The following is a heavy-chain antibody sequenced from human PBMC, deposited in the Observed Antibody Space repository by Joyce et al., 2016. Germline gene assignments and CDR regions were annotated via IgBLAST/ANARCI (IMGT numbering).Heavy chain of an antibody. CDR1: GGSFSGYF. CDR3: ARARRGITLFRGVTGQYLQR. V-gene: IGHV4-34*12. CDR2: IIDRGRT. D-gene: IGHD3-10*01. J-gene: IGHJ1*01. Sequence: QVQLQQRGTGLLKPSETLSPTCAVYGGSFSGYFWTWIRQPPGKGLEWIGEIIDRGRTNYNPCLKSRVTISVDKSKNQFSLKLTTMTDAETAMYYCARARRGITLFRGVTGQYLQRWGRGTQVTVSS.